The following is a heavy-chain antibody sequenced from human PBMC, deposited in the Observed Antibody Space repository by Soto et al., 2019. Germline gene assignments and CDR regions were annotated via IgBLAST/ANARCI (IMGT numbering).Heavy chain of an antibody. D-gene: IGHD2-15*01. CDR2: IYTSGST. CDR3: ARSEVGCSGGSCYSAKYYGMDV. J-gene: IGHJ6*02. Sequence: ASETLSLTCTVSGGSISSYYWSWIRQPAGKGLEWIGRIYTSGSTNYNPSLKSRVTMSVDTSKNQFSLKLCSVTAADTAVYYCARSEVGCSGGSCYSAKYYGMDVWGQGTTVTVSS. CDR1: GGSISSYY. V-gene: IGHV4-4*07.